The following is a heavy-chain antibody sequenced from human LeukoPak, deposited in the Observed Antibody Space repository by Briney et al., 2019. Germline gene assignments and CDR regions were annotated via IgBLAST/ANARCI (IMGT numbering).Heavy chain of an antibody. CDR1: GFTFSSYT. Sequence: GSPRLSCAASGFTFSSYTMSWVRQAPGKGLEWVSYIADSVRGRFTISRDNAKSSLYLQMNSLRAEDTAVYYCARGGDSYFDYWGQGDLVTVSS. J-gene: IGHJ4*02. V-gene: IGHV3-21*01. D-gene: IGHD4-17*01. CDR3: ARGGDSYFDY. CDR2: I.